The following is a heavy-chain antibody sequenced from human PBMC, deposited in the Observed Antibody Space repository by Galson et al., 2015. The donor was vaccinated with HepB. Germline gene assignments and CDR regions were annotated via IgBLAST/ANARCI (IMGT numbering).Heavy chain of an antibody. J-gene: IGHJ6*03. CDR1: GFTLSNYW. V-gene: IGHV3-7*01. CDR3: ARAGYDILGGYYYYYMDV. Sequence: SLRLSCAASGFTLSNYWMSWVRQAPGKGLERVANIKQDGSEKYYVDSVKGRFTISRDNAKNSLYLQMNSLRAEDTAVYYCARAGYDILGGYYYYYMDVWGKGTTVTVS. D-gene: IGHD3-9*01. CDR2: IKQDGSEK.